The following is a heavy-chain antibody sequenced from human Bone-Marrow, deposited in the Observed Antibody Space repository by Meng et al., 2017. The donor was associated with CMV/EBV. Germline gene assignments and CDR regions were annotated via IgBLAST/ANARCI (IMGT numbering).Heavy chain of an antibody. Sequence: GGSLRLSCAGSGFTVSSDYMSWVRQTPGKGLEWVSIIFAAGNTYYADSVKGRFTIPRDSSKNTLYLQMNSLRAEDTAVYYCARDGFVVGADYFDYWGQGTLVTVSP. V-gene: IGHV3-66*01. CDR2: IFAAGNT. D-gene: IGHD1-26*01. J-gene: IGHJ4*02. CDR3: ARDGFVVGADYFDY. CDR1: GFTVSSDY.